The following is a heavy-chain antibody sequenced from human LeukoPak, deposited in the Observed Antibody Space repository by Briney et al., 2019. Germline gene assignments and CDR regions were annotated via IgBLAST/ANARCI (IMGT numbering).Heavy chain of an antibody. CDR2: ISYDGSNK. J-gene: IGHJ4*02. V-gene: IGHV3-30*18. CDR3: AKDSLGWGLWYFDY. Sequence: AGGSLRLSCAASGFTFSSYGMHWVRQAPGKGLEWVAVISYDGSNKYYADSVKGRFTISRDNSKNTLYLQMNSLRAEDTAVYYCAKDSLGWGLWYFDYWGQGTLVTVSS. CDR1: GFTFSSYG. D-gene: IGHD1-26*01.